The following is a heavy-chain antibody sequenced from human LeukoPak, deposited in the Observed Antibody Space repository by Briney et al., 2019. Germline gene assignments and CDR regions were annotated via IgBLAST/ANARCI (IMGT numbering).Heavy chain of an antibody. D-gene: IGHD6-19*01. V-gene: IGHV3-23*01. CDR2: ISGSGANK. CDR1: RFTFSTSD. J-gene: IGHJ4*02. Sequence: GGPLRLSCAASRFTFSTSDMNWVRQAPGRGLEWVSVISGSGANKFYADSVKGRFTISRDNSKNTLYLQMNSLRAEDTAVYYCAKGGGSSGWHRWVDQWGQGTLVTVSS. CDR3: AKGGGSSGWHRWVDQ.